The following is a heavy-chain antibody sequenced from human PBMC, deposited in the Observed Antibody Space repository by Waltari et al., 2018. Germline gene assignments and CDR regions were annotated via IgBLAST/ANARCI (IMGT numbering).Heavy chain of an antibody. V-gene: IGHV4-30-4*07. CDR3: ARGQGMDAFDI. CDR1: GGSVSSGGYS. D-gene: IGHD3-10*01. CDR2: IYYSGST. J-gene: IGHJ3*02. Sequence: QVQLQESGPGLVKPSQTLSLTCTVSGGSVSSGGYSWSWIRQPPGKGLEWIGYIYYSGSTDYNPSLKSRVTISVDTSKNQFSLKLSAVTAADTAVYYCARGQGMDAFDIWGQGTMVTVSS.